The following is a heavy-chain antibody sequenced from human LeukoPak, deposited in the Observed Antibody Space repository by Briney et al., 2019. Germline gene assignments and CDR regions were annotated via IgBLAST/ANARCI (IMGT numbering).Heavy chain of an antibody. Sequence: ASVKVSCKASGYTFTGYYMHWVRQAPGQGLEWMGWINPNSGGTNYAQKFQGRVTMTRDTSISTAYMELGRLRSDDTAVYYCARGGPGVVVVAATGNWFDPWGQGTLVTVSS. J-gene: IGHJ5*02. CDR1: GYTFTGYY. CDR3: ARGGPGVVVVAATGNWFDP. V-gene: IGHV1-2*02. CDR2: INPNSGGT. D-gene: IGHD2-15*01.